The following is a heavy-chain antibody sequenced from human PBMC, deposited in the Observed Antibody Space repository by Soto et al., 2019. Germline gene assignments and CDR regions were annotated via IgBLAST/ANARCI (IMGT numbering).Heavy chain of an antibody. J-gene: IGHJ5*02. CDR2: IYYSGST. V-gene: IGHV4-30-4*01. D-gene: IGHD5-18*01. Sequence: SETLSLTCTVSGGSISSGDYYWSWIRQPPGKGREWIGYIYYSGSTYYNPSLKSRVTISVDTSKNQFSLKLSSVTAADTAVYYCARGGYSYGTNWFDPWGQGTLVTVSS. CDR1: GGSISSGDYY. CDR3: ARGGYSYGTNWFDP.